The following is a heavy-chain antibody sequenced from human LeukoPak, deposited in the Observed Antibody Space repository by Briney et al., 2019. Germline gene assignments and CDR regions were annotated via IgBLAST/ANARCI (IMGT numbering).Heavy chain of an antibody. CDR1: GITFSSYW. J-gene: IGHJ4*02. V-gene: IGHV3-7*01. CDR3: ARGSGWYENDY. D-gene: IGHD6-19*01. Sequence: PGGSLRLSCGASGITFSSYWMSWVRQAPGKGLEWVANIKQDGSEKYYVDSVKGRFTISRDNAKNSLYLQMNSLRAEDTAVYYCARGSGWYENDYWGQGTLVTVSS. CDR2: IKQDGSEK.